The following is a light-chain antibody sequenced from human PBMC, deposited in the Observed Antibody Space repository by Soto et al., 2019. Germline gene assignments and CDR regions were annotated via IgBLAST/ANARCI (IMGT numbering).Light chain of an antibody. CDR3: QQRNIWPPVT. J-gene: IGKJ5*01. CDR1: QSVTNF. CDR2: GAF. V-gene: IGKV3-11*01. Sequence: EIVLTQSPCTLSLSPGERATLSCRASQSVTNFLAWYQQKPGQAPRLLIYGAFNRATGIPARFSGSGSGTDFTLTISSLEPEDSAIYYCQQRNIWPPVTFGQGTRLEIK.